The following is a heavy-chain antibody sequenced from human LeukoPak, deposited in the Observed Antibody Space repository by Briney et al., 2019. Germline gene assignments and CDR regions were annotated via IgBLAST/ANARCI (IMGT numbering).Heavy chain of an antibody. CDR1: GGSISSGGYY. CDR2: IYYSGST. Sequence: SETLSLTCTVSGGSISSGGYYWSWIRQHPGKGLEWIGYIYYSGSTYYNPSLKSRVTISVDTSKSQFSLKLSSVTAADTAVYYCATEGTGYDFIFWGQGTLVTVSS. J-gene: IGHJ4*02. V-gene: IGHV4-31*03. CDR3: ATEGTGYDFIF. D-gene: IGHD5-12*01.